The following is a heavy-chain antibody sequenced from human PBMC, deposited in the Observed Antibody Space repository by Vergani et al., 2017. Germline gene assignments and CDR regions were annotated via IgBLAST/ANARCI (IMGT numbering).Heavy chain of an antibody. J-gene: IGHJ6*03. CDR3: AMRIAARPPPSYYYYYCMDV. CDR2: INPNSGGT. V-gene: IGHV1-2*02. D-gene: IGHD6-6*01. Sequence: QVQLVQSGAEVKKPGASVKVSCKASGYTFTGYYMPWVRQAPGQGLEWMGWINPNSGGTNYAQKFQGRVTMTRDTSISTAYMELSRLRSDDTAVYYWAMRIAARPPPSYYYYYCMDVWGKGTTVTVSS. CDR1: GYTFTGYY.